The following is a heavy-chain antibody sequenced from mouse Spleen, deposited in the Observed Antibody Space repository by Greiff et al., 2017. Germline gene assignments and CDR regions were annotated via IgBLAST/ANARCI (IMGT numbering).Heavy chain of an antibody. Sequence: QVHVKQSGPELVKPGASVKLSCKASGYTFTSYDINWVKQRPGQGLEWIGWIYPRDGSTKYNEKFKGKATLTVDTSSSTAYMELHSLTSEDSAVYFCARGGNYYGSRSFAYWGQGTLVTVSA. CDR1: GYTFTSYD. V-gene: IGHV1-85*01. D-gene: IGHD1-1*01. J-gene: IGHJ3*01. CDR2: IYPRDGST. CDR3: ARGGNYYGSRSFAY.